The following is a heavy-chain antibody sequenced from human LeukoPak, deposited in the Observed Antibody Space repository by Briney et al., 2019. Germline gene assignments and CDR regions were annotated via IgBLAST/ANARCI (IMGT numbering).Heavy chain of an antibody. CDR1: GGSISSYH. CDR2: IYACGST. CDR3: ARHLGDL. Sequence: PSETLSLTCTVSGGSISSYHWRWLRQPARKGLEWIGRIYACGSTNYNPSLKSLGTMSVDTSKNQFSLKLSSVTAADTAVYYCARHLGDLWGQGTLVTVSS. J-gene: IGHJ4*02. V-gene: IGHV4-4*07. D-gene: IGHD2-21*01.